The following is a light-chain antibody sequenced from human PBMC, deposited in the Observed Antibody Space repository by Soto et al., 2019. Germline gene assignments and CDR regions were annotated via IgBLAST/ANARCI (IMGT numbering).Light chain of an antibody. V-gene: IGLV2-14*01. CDR2: DVS. CDR1: SSDVVGYNY. J-gene: IGLJ2*01. CDR3: SSYTSSSTPHVV. Sequence: QSALTQPASVSGSPGQSITISCTGTSSDVVGYNYVSWYQQYPGKDPKLMIYDVSNRPSGVSNRFSGSKSGNTASLTISGLQAEDEADYYCSSYTSSSTPHVVVGGGTKLTV.